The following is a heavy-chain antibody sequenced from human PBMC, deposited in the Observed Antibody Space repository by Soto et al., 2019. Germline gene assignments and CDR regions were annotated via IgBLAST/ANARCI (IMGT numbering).Heavy chain of an antibody. Sequence: SETLSLTCAVYGGSFSGYYWSWIRQPPGKGLEWIGEINHSGSTNYNPSLKSRVTISVDTSKNQFSLKLSSVTAADTAVYYCARGGRGGSGWYFYGRWFDPWGQGTLVTVSS. CDR3: ARGGRGGSGWYFYGRWFDP. V-gene: IGHV4-34*01. CDR2: INHSGST. D-gene: IGHD6-19*01. J-gene: IGHJ5*02. CDR1: GGSFSGYY.